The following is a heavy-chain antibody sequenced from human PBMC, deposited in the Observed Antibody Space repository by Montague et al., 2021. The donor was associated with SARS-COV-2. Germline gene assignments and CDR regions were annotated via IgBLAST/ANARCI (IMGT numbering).Heavy chain of an antibody. D-gene: IGHD1-1*01. CDR1: GGSISSTDHF. CDR2: IYYTGST. CDR3: ARNEEVYGYFDL. Sequence: SETLSLTCTVSGGSISSTDHFWGWIRQPPGKGLEWIGSIYYTGSTFYTPSLKSRVTISVDTSKNEFSLKLISVTATDTAVYYCARNEEVYGYFDLWGRGTLVTVSS. V-gene: IGHV4-39*01. J-gene: IGHJ2*01.